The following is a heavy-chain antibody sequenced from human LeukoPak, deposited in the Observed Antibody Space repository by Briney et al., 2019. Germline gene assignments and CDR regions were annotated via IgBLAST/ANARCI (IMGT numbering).Heavy chain of an antibody. D-gene: IGHD4-11*01. Sequence: SDTLSVTCTASGGTITSYYWSWSRQPPGQGLEWIGYIFHSGSNNYNPYLKSRVTISVAKSKSQFSLNLSSVTAADAAMYYCARHGRNSAASNYWGQVTLVTVSS. V-gene: IGHV4-59*08. CDR2: IFHSGSN. CDR1: GGTITSYY. J-gene: IGHJ4*02. CDR3: ARHGRNSAASNY.